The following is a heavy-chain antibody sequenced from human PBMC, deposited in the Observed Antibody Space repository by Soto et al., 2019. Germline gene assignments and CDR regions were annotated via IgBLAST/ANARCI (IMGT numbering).Heavy chain of an antibody. CDR3: AKGGDSGSGSYYNVYWFDP. CDR2: ISGSGGST. J-gene: IGHJ5*02. V-gene: IGHV3-23*01. CDR1: GFTFSSYA. D-gene: IGHD3-10*01. Sequence: GGSLRLSCAASGFTFSSYAMSWVRQAPGKGLEWVSAISGSGGSTYYADSVKGRFTISRDNSKNTLYLQMNSLRAEDTAVYYCAKGGDSGSGSYYNVYWFDPWGQGTLVTVSS.